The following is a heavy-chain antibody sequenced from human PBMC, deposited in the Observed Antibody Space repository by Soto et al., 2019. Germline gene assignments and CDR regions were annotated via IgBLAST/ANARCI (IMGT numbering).Heavy chain of an antibody. Sequence: QLQLQESGSGLVKPSQTLSLTCAVSGGSIDSGGYSWNWIRQPPGKGLEWIGYIYHTGAAHYNASLEGRVSLSVDMSTNQFSLQMTSVTAADTAVYYCVRASYILPFDPWGQGIFVTVSS. CDR1: GGSIDSGGYS. J-gene: IGHJ5*02. D-gene: IGHD2-21*01. V-gene: IGHV4-30-2*01. CDR2: IYHTGAA. CDR3: VRASYILPFDP.